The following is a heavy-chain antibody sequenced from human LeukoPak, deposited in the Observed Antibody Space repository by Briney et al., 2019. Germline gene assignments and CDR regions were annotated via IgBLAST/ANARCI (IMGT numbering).Heavy chain of an antibody. CDR3: AAAPVWFGELLSRY. CDR2: IVVGSGNT. D-gene: IGHD3-10*01. CDR1: GFTCTTSA. V-gene: IGHV1-58*02. Sequence: SVKVSCKASGFTCTTSAMQWVRHARGQRLEWIGWIVVGSGNTNYAQKVQERGTITRDMSTSTAYMELSSLGSEDTAVYYCAAAPVWFGELLSRYGGQGTLVTVSS. J-gene: IGHJ4*02.